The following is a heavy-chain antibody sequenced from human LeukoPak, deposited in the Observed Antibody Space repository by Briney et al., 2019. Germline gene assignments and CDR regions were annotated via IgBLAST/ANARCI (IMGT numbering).Heavy chain of an antibody. V-gene: IGHV3-30*04. Sequence: SGRSLRLSCAASGFTFSSYAMHWVRQAPGKGLEWVAVISYDGSNKYYADSVKGRFTISRDNSKNTLYLQMNSLRAEDTAVYYCARVRGSGSQPFDYWGQGTLVTVSP. CDR3: ARVRGSGSQPFDY. CDR2: ISYDGSNK. D-gene: IGHD3-22*01. J-gene: IGHJ4*02. CDR1: GFTFSSYA.